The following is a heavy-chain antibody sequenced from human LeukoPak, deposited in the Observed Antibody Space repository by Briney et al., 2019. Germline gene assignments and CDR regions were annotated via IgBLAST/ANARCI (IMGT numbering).Heavy chain of an antibody. V-gene: IGHV4-59*08. CDR1: GGSISSYY. CDR3: ARGTNYYGSGSYHTFDY. J-gene: IGHJ4*02. CDR2: IYYSGST. Sequence: SETLSLTCTVSGGSISSYYWSWIRQSPGKGLDWIGYIYYSGSTKYNPSLKSRVTISVDTSKNQFSLKLSSVTAADTAVYYCARGTNYYGSGSYHTFDYWGQGTLVTVSS. D-gene: IGHD3-10*01.